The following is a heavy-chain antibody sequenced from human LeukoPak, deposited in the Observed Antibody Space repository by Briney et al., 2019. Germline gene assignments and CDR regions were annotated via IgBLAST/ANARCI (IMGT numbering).Heavy chain of an antibody. J-gene: IGHJ4*02. V-gene: IGHV4-34*01. CDR2: INHSGST. CDR1: GGSFSGYY. Sequence: SETLSLTCAVYGGSFSGYYWSWIRQPPGKGPEWIGEINHSGSTNYNPSLKSRVTISVDTSKNQFSLKLSSVTAADTAVYYCARGRLRIAAALYYWGQGTLVTVSS. D-gene: IGHD6-13*01. CDR3: ARGRLRIAAALYY.